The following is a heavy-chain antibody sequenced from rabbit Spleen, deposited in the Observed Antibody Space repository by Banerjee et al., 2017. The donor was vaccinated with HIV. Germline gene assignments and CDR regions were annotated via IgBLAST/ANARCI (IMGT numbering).Heavy chain of an antibody. J-gene: IGHJ3*01. CDR1: GVSFSSSSY. CDR2: IDIGSSGFT. V-gene: IGHV1S40*01. D-gene: IGHD1-1*01. CDR3: ARDTSSSFSSYGMDL. Sequence: QSLEESGGDLVKPGASLTLTCTASGVSFSSSSYMCWVRQAPGKGLEWIACIDIGSSGFTYHANWAKGRFTISKTSSTTVTLQMTRLTAADTATYFCARDTSSSFSSYGMDLWGQGTLVTVS.